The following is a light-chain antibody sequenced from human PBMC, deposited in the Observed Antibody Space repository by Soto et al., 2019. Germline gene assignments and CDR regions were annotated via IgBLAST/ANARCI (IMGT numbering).Light chain of an antibody. Sequence: EIVLTQSPGTLSLSPGERATLSCRASQSVSSSYLAWYQQKPGQAPRLLIYGASSRATGVPARFSGSGSETEFTLPIRSLQSEDFAVYFCQQYNNWPSFGQGTRLEIK. CDR3: QQYNNWPS. CDR1: QSVSSSY. V-gene: IGKV3-15*01. CDR2: GAS. J-gene: IGKJ5*01.